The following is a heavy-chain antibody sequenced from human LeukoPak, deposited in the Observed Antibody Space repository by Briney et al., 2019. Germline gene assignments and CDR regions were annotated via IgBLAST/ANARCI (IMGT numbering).Heavy chain of an antibody. Sequence: GASVTVSCTASVYTFTSYGISWVRQAPGQGLEWMGWISAYNGKTNYAQKLQGRVTMTTDTSTSTAYMELRSLRSDDTAVYYCARDELLWFGEPDYWGQGTLVTVSS. CDR3: ARDELLWFGEPDY. V-gene: IGHV1-18*01. D-gene: IGHD3-10*01. CDR1: VYTFTSYG. CDR2: ISAYNGKT. J-gene: IGHJ4*02.